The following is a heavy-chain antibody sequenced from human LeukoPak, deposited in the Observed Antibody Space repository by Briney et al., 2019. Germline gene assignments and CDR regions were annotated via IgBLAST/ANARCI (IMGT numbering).Heavy chain of an antibody. D-gene: IGHD3-3*01. Sequence: GGSLRLSCAASRFTLSTYWMSWVRQAPGKGLEWVAHIKQDGSQEYYVDSVKGRFTISRDSAKNSLYLQMDSLRAEDTAVYYCARGVPYDSWSGPHYSDYWGQGTLVTVSS. CDR2: IKQDGSQE. CDR1: RFTLSTYW. CDR3: ARGVPYDSWSGPHYSDY. V-gene: IGHV3-7*01. J-gene: IGHJ4*02.